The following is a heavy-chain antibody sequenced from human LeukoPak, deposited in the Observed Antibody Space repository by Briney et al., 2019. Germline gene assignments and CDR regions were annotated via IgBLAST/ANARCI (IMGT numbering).Heavy chain of an antibody. Sequence: GASVKVSCKASGYTFTTYGISWVRQAPGQGLEWMGWIDAYNGNTKYAQKLQGRVSMTTDTSTSTAYMELRSPRSDDTAVYYCARDYGSGSYRFDYWGQGTLVTVSS. D-gene: IGHD3-10*01. CDR1: GYTFTTYG. J-gene: IGHJ4*02. CDR2: IDAYNGNT. CDR3: ARDYGSGSYRFDY. V-gene: IGHV1-18*01.